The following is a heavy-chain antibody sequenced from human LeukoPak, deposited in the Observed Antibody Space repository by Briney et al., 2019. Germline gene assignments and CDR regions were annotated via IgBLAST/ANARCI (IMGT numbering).Heavy chain of an antibody. Sequence: ASVKVSCKASGYTFTGYYMRWVRQAPGQGLEWMGRINPNSGGTNYAQKFQGRVTMTRDTSISTAYMELSRLRSDDTAVYYCARDRDYDSSGYGYYYMDVWGKGTTVTVSS. V-gene: IGHV1-2*06. J-gene: IGHJ6*03. CDR1: GYTFTGYY. CDR2: INPNSGGT. CDR3: ARDRDYDSSGYGYYYMDV. D-gene: IGHD3-22*01.